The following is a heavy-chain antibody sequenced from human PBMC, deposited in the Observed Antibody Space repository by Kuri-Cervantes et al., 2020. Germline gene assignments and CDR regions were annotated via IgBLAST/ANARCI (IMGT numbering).Heavy chain of an antibody. D-gene: IGHD3-22*01. CDR1: GFTFSSYA. J-gene: IGHJ4*02. CDR2: IWYDGSNK. Sequence: GESLKISCAASGFTFSSYAMHWVRQAPGKGLEWVAVIWYDGSNKYYADSVKGRFTISRDNSKNTLYLQMNSLRAEDTAVYYCARRYYDSSGYYLDDYWGQGTLVTVSS. CDR3: ARRYYDSSGYYLDDY. V-gene: IGHV3-33*08.